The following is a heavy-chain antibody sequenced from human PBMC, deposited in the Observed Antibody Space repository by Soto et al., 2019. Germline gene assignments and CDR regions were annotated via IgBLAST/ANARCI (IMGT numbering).Heavy chain of an antibody. V-gene: IGHV3-30*18. CDR2: ISYDGSNK. CDR1: GFTFSSYG. Sequence: PGGSLRLSCAASGFTFSSYGMHWVRQAPGKGLEWVAVISYDGSNKYYADSVKGRFTISRDNSKNTLYLQMNSLRAEDTAVYYCAKGVTMVRGVFYYYGMDVWGQGTTVTVS. J-gene: IGHJ6*02. CDR3: AKGVTMVRGVFYYYGMDV. D-gene: IGHD3-10*01.